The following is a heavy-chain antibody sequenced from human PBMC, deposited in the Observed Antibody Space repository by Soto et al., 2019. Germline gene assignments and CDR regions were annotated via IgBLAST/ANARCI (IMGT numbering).Heavy chain of an antibody. Sequence: EVQLVESGGGLVQPGGSLRLSCVASGFTFSNYWMYWVRQAPGEGLVWVSRINSDGSVSSYADSVKGRLTISRDTVKNTPYLLMDSLRAEDTAVYYCARGDCVGGTCYSLAGSFYYYMDVWGKGTTVTVFS. J-gene: IGHJ6*03. CDR1: GFTFSNYW. CDR2: INSDGSVS. V-gene: IGHV3-74*01. CDR3: ARGDCVGGTCYSLAGSFYYYMDV. D-gene: IGHD2-15*01.